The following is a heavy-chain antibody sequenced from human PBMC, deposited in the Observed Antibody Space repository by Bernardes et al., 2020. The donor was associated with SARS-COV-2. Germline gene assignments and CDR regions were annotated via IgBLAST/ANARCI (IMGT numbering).Heavy chain of an antibody. D-gene: IGHD1-26*01. J-gene: IGHJ5*02. CDR1: GFTPHNHE. V-gene: IGHV3-23*01. CDR3: AKDLGGTYNA. CDR2: FMIRNADI. Sequence: GGGLRPSCAGPGFTPHNHEKNWVRQAPGKGGEWGAGFMIRNADIEYAESVKGRFTISRDDSRNTLYLQMNSLRVEDTGMYYCAKDLGGTYNAWGQGILVTVSS.